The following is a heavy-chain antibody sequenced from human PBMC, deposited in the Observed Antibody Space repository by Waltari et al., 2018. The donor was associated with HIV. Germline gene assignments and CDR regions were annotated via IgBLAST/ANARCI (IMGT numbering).Heavy chain of an antibody. V-gene: IGHV3-21*02. CDR3: AGGQVIVGGWRHYFGMEV. J-gene: IGHJ6*02. Sequence: EVQLVESGGGIVKPGGSLRLSCPASRFDFPTHTLNWVRQAPGKGLQWVASISDNYIFYAGSVEGRFTISRDNAKKSLYLEINSLRVEDTAVYYCAGGQVIVGGWRHYFGMEVWGQGTTVTVS. D-gene: IGHD3-22*01. CDR1: RFDFPTHT. CDR2: ISDNYI.